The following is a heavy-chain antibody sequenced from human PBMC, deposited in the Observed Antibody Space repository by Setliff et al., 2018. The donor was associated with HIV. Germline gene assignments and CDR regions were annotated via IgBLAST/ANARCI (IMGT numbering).Heavy chain of an antibody. CDR1: GYPIIEAYY. V-gene: IGHV4-38-2*01. CDR2: IFRGVTT. D-gene: IGHD3-22*01. J-gene: IGHJ6*03. Sequence: SETLSLTCAVSGYPIIEAYYWLWIRQSPTKGLEYIGIIFRGVTTYYNPSLRSRVALSMDTSKNQFSLSLISMTAADSAVYYCARLGDNSDWRSNYFFYYMDVWGKGTTVTVSS. CDR3: ARLGDNSDWRSNYFFYYMDV.